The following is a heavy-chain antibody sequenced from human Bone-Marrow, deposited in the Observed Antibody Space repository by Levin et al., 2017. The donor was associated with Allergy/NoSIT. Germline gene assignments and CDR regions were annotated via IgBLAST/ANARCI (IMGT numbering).Heavy chain of an antibody. V-gene: IGHV3-48*02. Sequence: GGSLRLSCAASGFMFSTFRLTWVRQAQGKGREWVSYFNSVSINIYYADPLKGRFTISRDNAKNSRYLQMNTLRDRDTAFYYCVKATTVGRSGRFDYWGQGTLLIVSS. CDR2: FNSVSINI. CDR3: VKATTVGRSGRFDY. CDR1: GFMFSTFR. J-gene: IGHJ4*02. D-gene: IGHD3-10*01.